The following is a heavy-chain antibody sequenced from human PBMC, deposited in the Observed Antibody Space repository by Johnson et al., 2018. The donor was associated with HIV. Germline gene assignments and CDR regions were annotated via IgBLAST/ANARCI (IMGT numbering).Heavy chain of an antibody. CDR2: ISFDGSNK. J-gene: IGHJ3*02. CDR1: GFTFSTYA. CDR3: AKSPAKDHGGNSGAFDI. V-gene: IGHV3-30-3*02. Sequence: QVQLVESGGGVVQPGRSLRLSCAASGFTFSTYAMHWVRQAPGKGLEWVALISFDGSNKYYVDSVKGRFSISRDNSKNTLYLQRNSLRAEDTAVYYCAKSPAKDHGGNSGAFDIWGQGTLVTVSS. D-gene: IGHD4-23*01.